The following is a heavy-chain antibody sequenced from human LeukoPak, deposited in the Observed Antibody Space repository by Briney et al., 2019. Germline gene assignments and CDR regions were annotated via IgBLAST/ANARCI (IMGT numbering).Heavy chain of an antibody. J-gene: IGHJ4*02. V-gene: IGHV3-21*01. CDR1: GFTFSAYS. CDR2: ITSRSDYI. Sequence: PGGSLRLSCAASGFTFSAYSMNWVRQAPGKGLEWVSPITSRSDYIYYADSVEGRFTISRDNTKNSLYLQMSSLRAEDTAVYYCATNYYSDWWGQGTLVTVSS. CDR3: ATNYYSDW.